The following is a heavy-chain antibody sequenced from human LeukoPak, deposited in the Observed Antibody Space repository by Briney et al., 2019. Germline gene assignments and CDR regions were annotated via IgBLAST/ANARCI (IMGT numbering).Heavy chain of an antibody. Sequence: GASVKVSCKASGYTFSSYGITWVRQAPGQGLEWMGWVSAYNGNTNYAQKLQGRVTMTTDTSTSTAYMELRSLRSDDTAVYYCARAGSPYYYYYMDVWGKGTTVTVPS. CDR3: ARAGSPYYYYYMDV. J-gene: IGHJ6*03. D-gene: IGHD3-10*01. V-gene: IGHV1-18*01. CDR2: VSAYNGNT. CDR1: GYTFSSYG.